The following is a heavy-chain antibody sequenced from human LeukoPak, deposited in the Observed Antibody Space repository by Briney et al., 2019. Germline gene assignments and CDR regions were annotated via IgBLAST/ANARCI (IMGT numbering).Heavy chain of an antibody. Sequence: SETLSLTCTVSGGSITSHYWSWIRQPPGKGLEWIGYIYYSGSTNCNPSLKSRVTISVDTAKKQFSLNLTSVTAADTAVYYCARVPLNADPPLDYWGQGTLVTVSS. CDR1: GGSITSHY. CDR3: ARVPLNADPPLDY. CDR2: IYYSGST. J-gene: IGHJ4*02. V-gene: IGHV4-59*11.